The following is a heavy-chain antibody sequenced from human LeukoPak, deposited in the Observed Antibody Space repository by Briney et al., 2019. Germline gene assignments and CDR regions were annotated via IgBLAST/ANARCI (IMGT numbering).Heavy chain of an antibody. V-gene: IGHV4-30-4*08. CDR1: GGSISSGEYY. D-gene: IGHD3-16*01. J-gene: IGHJ4*02. Sequence: PSQTLSLTCTVSGGSISSGEYYWSWIRQPPGKGLEWIGYIYYSGTTYYNPSLESRVTISVDTSKNQFSLKLSSATAADTAVYYCARVSVRRRFLDYWGQGTLVTVSS. CDR2: IYYSGTT. CDR3: ARVSVRRRFLDY.